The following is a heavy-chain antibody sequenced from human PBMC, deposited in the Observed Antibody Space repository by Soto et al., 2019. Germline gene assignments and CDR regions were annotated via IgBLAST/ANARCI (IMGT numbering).Heavy chain of an antibody. J-gene: IGHJ2*01. D-gene: IGHD6-6*01. CDR1: GFHFSAYW. CDR3: AKEYSGSSHDFDL. V-gene: IGHV3-7*01. Sequence: EVQLVESGGGFVQPGGSLRLSCAVSGFHFSAYWMSWVRQTPGKGLEWVANINQGGSEKYYVDSVKGRFTISRDNADNSLFLQMNYLRAEDTAVYYCAKEYSGSSHDFDLWGRGTLVTVSS. CDR2: INQGGSEK.